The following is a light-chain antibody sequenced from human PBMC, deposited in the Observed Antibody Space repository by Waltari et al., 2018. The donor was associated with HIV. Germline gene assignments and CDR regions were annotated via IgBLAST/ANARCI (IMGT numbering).Light chain of an antibody. J-gene: IGLJ3*02. CDR2: TTN. CDR3: LLYLGSGIWA. CDR1: SGSVPNNYY. Sequence: QTVVTQEPSFSVSPGGTVTLTCGLSSGSVPNNYYPSWYPPTTGTAPRTLNYTTNTRSSGVPDRFSGSILGDKAALTITGAQADDESDYYCLLYLGSGIWAFGGGTKLTVL. V-gene: IGLV8-61*01.